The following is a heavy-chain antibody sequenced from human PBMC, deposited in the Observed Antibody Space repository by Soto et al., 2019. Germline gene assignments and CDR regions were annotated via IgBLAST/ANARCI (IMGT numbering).Heavy chain of an antibody. CDR1: GGSISSGGYS. Sequence: PSETLSLTCAVSGGSISSGGYSWSWIRQPPGKGLEWIGYIYHSGSTYYNPSLKSRVTISVDRSKNQFSLKLSSVTAADTAVYHCARAGGSGRTFDYWSQGTLVTVSS. V-gene: IGHV4-30-2*01. CDR3: ARAGGSGRTFDY. CDR2: IYHSGST. D-gene: IGHD3-10*01. J-gene: IGHJ4*02.